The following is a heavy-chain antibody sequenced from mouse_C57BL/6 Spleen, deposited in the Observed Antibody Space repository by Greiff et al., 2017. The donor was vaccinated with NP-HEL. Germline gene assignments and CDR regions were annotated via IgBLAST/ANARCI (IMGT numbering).Heavy chain of an antibody. Sequence: EVQVVESGGGLVKPGGSLKLSCAASGFTFSSYTMSWVRQTPEKRLEWVATISGGGGNTYYPGSVQGRFTISRDNAKNTLYLQMSSLRSEDTALYYCARHGSNYLYYAMDYWGQGTSVTVSS. CDR2: ISGGGGNT. D-gene: IGHD2-5*01. V-gene: IGHV5-9*01. CDR3: ARHGSNYLYYAMDY. J-gene: IGHJ4*01. CDR1: GFTFSSYT.